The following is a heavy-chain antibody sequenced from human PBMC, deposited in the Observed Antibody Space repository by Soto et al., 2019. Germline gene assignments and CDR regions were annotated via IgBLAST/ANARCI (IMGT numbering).Heavy chain of an antibody. CDR3: ARTRYNCGLFSDQTYYFYH. J-gene: IGHJ4*02. Sequence: SETPSLSCAVSGGSCNTYYWRCTWIRQPPGKGLEWIGEINHSGSTNYNPSLKSRVTISVDTSKNQFSLKLSSVTAADTAVYYCARTRYNCGLFSDQTYYFYHCGQGTSVTVS. CDR2: INHSGST. D-gene: IGHD1-20*01. CDR1: GGSCNTYY. V-gene: IGHV4-34*01.